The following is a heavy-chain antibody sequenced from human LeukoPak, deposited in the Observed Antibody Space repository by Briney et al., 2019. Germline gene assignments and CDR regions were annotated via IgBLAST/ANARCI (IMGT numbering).Heavy chain of an antibody. J-gene: IGHJ5*02. CDR2: IYHSGST. D-gene: IGHD3-9*01. Sequence: KPSGTLSLTRAVSGGSISSSNWWSWVRQPPGQGLEWIGEIYHSGSTNYNPSLKSRVTISVDKSKNQFSLKLSSVTAADTAVYYCARDGSYYDILTGYSTWGQGTLVTVSS. V-gene: IGHV4-4*02. CDR1: GGSISSSNW. CDR3: ARDGSYYDILTGYST.